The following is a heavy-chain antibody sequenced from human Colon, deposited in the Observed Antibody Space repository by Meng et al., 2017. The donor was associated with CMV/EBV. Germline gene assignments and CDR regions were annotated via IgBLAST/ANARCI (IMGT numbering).Heavy chain of an antibody. CDR2: VNHSGST. J-gene: IGHJ6*02. V-gene: IGHV4-34*01. CDR3: ATNTIFGVITVDV. D-gene: IGHD3-22*01. Sequence: SETLSLTCTVSGGSFSAYYWNWIRHSPGKGLEWIGEVNHSGSTILNPSLRSRVTISVDTSKNQFSLSLRSVTAADTAAYYCATNTIFGVITVDVWGQGTPVTVSS. CDR1: GGSFSAYY.